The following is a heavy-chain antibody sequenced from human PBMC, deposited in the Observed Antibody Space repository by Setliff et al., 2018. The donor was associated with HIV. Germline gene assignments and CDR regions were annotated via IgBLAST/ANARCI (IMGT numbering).Heavy chain of an antibody. V-gene: IGHV1-8*01. CDR1: GYTFTSND. CDR2: MNPNSGNT. Sequence: GASVKVSCKASGYTFTSNDINWVRQATGQGLEWMGWMNPNSGNTGYAQKFQGRVTMTRDTSISTAFMDLSSLRSDDTAMYYCARGVGSSWFDSWGQGTLVTVSS. J-gene: IGHJ5*01. D-gene: IGHD1-26*01. CDR3: ARGVGSSWFDS.